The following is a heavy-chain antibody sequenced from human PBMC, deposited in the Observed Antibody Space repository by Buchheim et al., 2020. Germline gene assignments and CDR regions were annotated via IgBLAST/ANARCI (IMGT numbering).Heavy chain of an antibody. V-gene: IGHV4-4*02. J-gene: IGHJ4*02. CDR3: ASILGGCSATSCYLLH. CDR2: IYRSGST. D-gene: IGHD2-2*01. Sequence: QLQLQESGPGLVKPSGTLSLTCAVSGDSISSNYWWTWVRQPPGKGLEWIGEIYRSGSTNYNPSLKSRVIISLDKSKNEFSLRLTSATAADTAIYYCASILGGCSATSCYLLHWGQGTL. CDR1: GDSISSNYW.